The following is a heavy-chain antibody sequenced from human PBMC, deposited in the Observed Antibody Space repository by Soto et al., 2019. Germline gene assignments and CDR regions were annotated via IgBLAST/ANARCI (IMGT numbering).Heavy chain of an antibody. CDR2: INPNSGGT. D-gene: IGHD5-18*01. CDR3: ARDGSPHRYSYGFSFVSDTNWFDP. J-gene: IGHJ5*02. V-gene: IGHV1-2*04. CDR1: GYTFTGYY. Sequence: EASVKVSCKASGYTFTGYYMHWVRQAPGQGLEWMGWINPNSGGTNYAQKFQGWVTMTRDTSISTAYMELSRLRSDDTAVYYCARDGSPHRYSYGFSFVSDTNWFDPWGQGTLVTVSS.